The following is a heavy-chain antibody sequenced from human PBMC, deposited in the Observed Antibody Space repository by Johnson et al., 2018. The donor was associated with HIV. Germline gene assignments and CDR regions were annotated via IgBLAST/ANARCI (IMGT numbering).Heavy chain of an antibody. CDR2: INTDGSAT. Sequence: EQLVESGGGLVQPGGSLRLSCAASGFTFSTYWMHWVRQPPGKGLVWVSRINTDGSATTYADSVRGRFTISRDNAKNTLYLQMNSLRAEDTAVYYCARGRKTVTTVRPSAFDIWGQGTMVTVSS. D-gene: IGHD4-17*01. CDR1: GFTFSTYW. J-gene: IGHJ3*02. V-gene: IGHV3-74*01. CDR3: ARGRKTVTTVRPSAFDI.